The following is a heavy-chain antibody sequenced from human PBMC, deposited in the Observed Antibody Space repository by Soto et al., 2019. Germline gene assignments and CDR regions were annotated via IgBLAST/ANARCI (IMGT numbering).Heavy chain of an antibody. CDR3: ARDYDFWAGGYGMDV. CDR1: GFTFSSYG. Sequence: GSLRLSCAASGFTFSSYGMHWVRQAPGKGLEWVAVIWYDGSSKYYADSVKGRFTISRDNSKNTLYLQMNSLRAEDTAVYYCARDYDFWAGGYGMDVWGQGTTVTVSS. D-gene: IGHD3-3*01. CDR2: IWYDGSSK. V-gene: IGHV3-33*01. J-gene: IGHJ6*02.